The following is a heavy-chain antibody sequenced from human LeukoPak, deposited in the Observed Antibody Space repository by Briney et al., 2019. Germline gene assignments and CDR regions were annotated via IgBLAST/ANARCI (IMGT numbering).Heavy chain of an antibody. CDR2: VLYDGSEK. Sequence: PGRSLRLSCAASGFNFSTYVMHWVRQAPGKGLEWVAVVLYDGSEKFYADSVKGRFTISRDNAKNSLYLQMNSLRAEDTAVYYCARDPGIRFLEWLLDYWGQGTLVTVSS. J-gene: IGHJ4*02. V-gene: IGHV3-30*03. CDR3: ARDPGIRFLEWLLDY. CDR1: GFNFSTYV. D-gene: IGHD3-3*01.